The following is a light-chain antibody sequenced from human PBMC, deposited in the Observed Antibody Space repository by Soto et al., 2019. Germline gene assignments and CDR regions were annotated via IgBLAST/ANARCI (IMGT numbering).Light chain of an antibody. J-gene: IGLJ1*01. CDR1: SSDVGGYNY. CDR2: EVT. V-gene: IGLV2-14*01. CDR3: ISYTSGTSPYV. Sequence: QSALTQPASVSGSPGQSITISCTGTSSDVGGYNYVSWYQHHPGKAPKLIIYEVTNRPSGVSNRFSGSKSGNTAPLTISGLQAEDDSDYYCISYTSGTSPYVFGTGTKVTVL.